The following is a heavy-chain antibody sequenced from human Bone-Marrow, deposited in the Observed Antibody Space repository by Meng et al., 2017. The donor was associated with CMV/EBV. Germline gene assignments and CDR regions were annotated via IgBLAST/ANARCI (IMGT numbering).Heavy chain of an antibody. CDR2: INWNGGAT. D-gene: IGHD5-12*01. J-gene: IGHJ6*02. CDR3: ARPQWLPIPQNYHHYFGMDV. Sequence: GGSLRLSCVASGFRFDEYGMTWVRQGPGKGLEWVADINWNGGATSYADSVRGRFTISRDNVKKTLYLQMNSLTTGDTAVYYCARPQWLPIPQNYHHYFGMDVWGQGTTVTVYS. V-gene: IGHV3-20*04. CDR1: GFRFDEYG.